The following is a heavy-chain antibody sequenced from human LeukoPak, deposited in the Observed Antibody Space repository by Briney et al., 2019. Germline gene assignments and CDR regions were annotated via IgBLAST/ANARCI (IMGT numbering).Heavy chain of an antibody. D-gene: IGHD3-16*01. Sequence: NPGGSLRLSCAASGFTFSSYEMNWVRQAPGKGLEWVSSISSTSSHIYYGDSVMGRFTISRDNAKNSLYLQMNSLRAEDTAVYFCARLRSAQLRYFDVDHWGQGTLVTVSS. V-gene: IGHV3-21*01. J-gene: IGHJ4*02. CDR2: ISSTSSHI. CDR3: ARLRSAQLRYFDVDH. CDR1: GFTFSSYE.